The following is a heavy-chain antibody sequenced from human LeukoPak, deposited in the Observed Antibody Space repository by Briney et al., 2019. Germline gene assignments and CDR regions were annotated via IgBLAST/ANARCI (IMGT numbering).Heavy chain of an antibody. CDR2: INPNSGGT. J-gene: IGHJ6*02. D-gene: IGHD4-23*01. V-gene: IGHV1-2*02. Sequence: ASVKVSCKASGYTFADYFMHWVRQAPGQGLEWMGWINPNSGGTNYAQKFQGRVTMTGDTSISTAYMELSRLRSDDTAVYYCARERGVVTPYYYYGMDVWGQGTTVTVSS. CDR1: GYTFADYF. CDR3: ARERGVVTPYYYYGMDV.